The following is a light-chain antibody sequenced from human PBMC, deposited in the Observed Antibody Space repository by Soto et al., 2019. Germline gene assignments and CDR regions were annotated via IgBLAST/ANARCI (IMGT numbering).Light chain of an antibody. CDR2: DVS. CDR3: SSYTSSSRRV. J-gene: IGLJ1*01. Sequence: QSALTQPASVSGSPGQSITISCTGTSSDVGGYNYVSWYQQHPGKAPKLMIYDVSNRPSGVSNRFSGSKSGNTASLTISGLQAEDEADYYCSSYTSSSRRVIGTGTKLTVL. V-gene: IGLV2-14*01. CDR1: SSDVGGYNY.